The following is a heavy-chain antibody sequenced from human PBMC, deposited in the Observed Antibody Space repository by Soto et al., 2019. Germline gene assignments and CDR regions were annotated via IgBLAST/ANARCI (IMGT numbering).Heavy chain of an antibody. Sequence: SCKASGYTFTSYAMHWVRQAPGKGLEWVAIISYDGSNKYYADSVKGRFTISRDNSKNTLYLQMNSLRAEDTAVYHCAKEDYYDSSGYQYFDYWGQGTLVTVSS. CDR2: ISYDGSNK. V-gene: IGHV3-30*04. CDR3: AKEDYYDSSGYQYFDY. D-gene: IGHD3-22*01. CDR1: GYTFTSYA. J-gene: IGHJ4*02.